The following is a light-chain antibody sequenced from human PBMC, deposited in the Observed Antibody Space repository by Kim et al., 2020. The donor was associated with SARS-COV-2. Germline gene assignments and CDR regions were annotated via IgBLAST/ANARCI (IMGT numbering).Light chain of an antibody. CDR1: QSVSCSY. V-gene: IGKV3-20*01. CDR3: QQYGNSPLT. CDR2: GAS. Sequence: SPGERATLSCRASQSVSCSYLAWYQQKPGQTPRLLIYGASSRATDIPDRFSGSGSGADFTLTISRLEAEDFAVYYCQQYGNSPLTFGGGTKVDIK. J-gene: IGKJ4*01.